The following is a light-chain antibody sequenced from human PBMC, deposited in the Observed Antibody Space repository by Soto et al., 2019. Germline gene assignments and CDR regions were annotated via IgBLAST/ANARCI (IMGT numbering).Light chain of an antibody. CDR3: SSYTSSSTLVV. CDR2: DVS. Sequence: QSALTQPASVSGSPGQSITISCTGTSSDVGGYNYVSWYQQHPGKAPKLMIYDVSNRPSGVSNRFSGSKSGNTASLTISGLQAEDEADYYFSSYTSSSTLVVFGGGPKLTVL. J-gene: IGLJ2*01. CDR1: SSDVGGYNY. V-gene: IGLV2-14*01.